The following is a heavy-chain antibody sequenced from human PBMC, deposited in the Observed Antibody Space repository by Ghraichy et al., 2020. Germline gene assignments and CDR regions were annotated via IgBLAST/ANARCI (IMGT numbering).Heavy chain of an antibody. Sequence: SETLSLTCTVSGGSISNYYWSWIRQPPGKGLEWIGYIYYTGSTDYNPSLKSRVTISLDTSKNQFSLKLSSVTAADTAVYYCARGREMATVYDAFDIWGQGTMVTVSS. CDR3: ARGREMATVYDAFDI. D-gene: IGHD5-24*01. CDR1: GGSISNYY. J-gene: IGHJ3*02. V-gene: IGHV4-59*01. CDR2: IYYTGST.